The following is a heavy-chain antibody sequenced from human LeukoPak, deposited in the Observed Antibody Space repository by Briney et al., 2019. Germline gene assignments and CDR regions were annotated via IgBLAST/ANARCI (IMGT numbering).Heavy chain of an antibody. Sequence: SETLSLTCAVYGGSFSGYYWSWIRQPPGKGLEWIGEINHSGSTNYNPSLKSRVTMSVDTSRNQFSLRLSSVTAADTAVYYCARDWTTTPGNWFDPWGQGTLVTVSS. V-gene: IGHV4-34*01. CDR3: ARDWTTTPGNWFDP. D-gene: IGHD4-11*01. CDR2: INHSGST. J-gene: IGHJ5*02. CDR1: GGSFSGYY.